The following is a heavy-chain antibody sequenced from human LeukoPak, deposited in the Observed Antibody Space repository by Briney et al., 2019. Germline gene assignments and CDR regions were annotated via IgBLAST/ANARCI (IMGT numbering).Heavy chain of an antibody. Sequence: TSETLSLTCTVSGGSISSYYWSWIRQPPGKGLEWIGYIYYSGSTNYNPSLKSRVTISVDTSKNQFSLKLSSVTAADTAVYHCAGTRILYYYYSGMGGWGQGTTVTFSS. J-gene: IGHJ6*02. V-gene: IGHV4-59*08. D-gene: IGHD2-15*01. CDR1: GGSISSYY. CDR2: IYYSGST. CDR3: AGTRILYYYYSGMGG.